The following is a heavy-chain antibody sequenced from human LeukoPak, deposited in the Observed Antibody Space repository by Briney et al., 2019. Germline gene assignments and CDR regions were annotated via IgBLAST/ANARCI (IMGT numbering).Heavy chain of an antibody. CDR1: GFTFSSYS. J-gene: IGHJ4*02. CDR3: ARDDSSGPTLDY. V-gene: IGHV3-21*01. D-gene: IGHD3-22*01. CDR2: ISSSSSYI. Sequence: GGSLRLSCAASGFTFSSYSMNWVRQAPGKGLEWVSSISSSSSYIYYADSVKDRFTISRDNAKNSLYLQMNSLRAEDTAVYYCARDDSSGPTLDYWGQGTLVTVSS.